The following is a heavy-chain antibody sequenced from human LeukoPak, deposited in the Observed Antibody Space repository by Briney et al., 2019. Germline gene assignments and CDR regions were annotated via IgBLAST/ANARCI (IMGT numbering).Heavy chain of an antibody. D-gene: IGHD3-22*01. CDR1: YGPISGYY. CDR2: TYYTGST. J-gene: IGHJ3*02. V-gene: IGHV4-59*08. CDR3: ARHFTYHYDTSGYPRDAFDI. Sequence: SETLSLTCTVSYGPISGYYWSWIRQSPGKGLEWIGYTYYTGSTNYNPSFKSRVTISLDMSNNQFSLKLSSVTAADTALYYCARHFTYHYDTSGYPRDAFDIWGQGTVVTVSS.